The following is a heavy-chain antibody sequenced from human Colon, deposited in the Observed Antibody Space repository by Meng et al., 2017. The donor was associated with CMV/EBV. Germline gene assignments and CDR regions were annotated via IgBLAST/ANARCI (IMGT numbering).Heavy chain of an antibody. J-gene: IGHJ4*02. V-gene: IGHV3-23*01. Sequence: GESLKISCAASGFSVSSNYMNWVRQAPGKGLEWVSAISGSGGSTYYADSVKGRFTISRDNSKNTLYLQMNSLRAEDTAVYYCAKGLGDSSGYSPGEDYWGQGTLVTVSS. CDR3: AKGLGDSSGYSPGEDY. D-gene: IGHD3-22*01. CDR2: ISGSGGST. CDR1: GFSVSSNY.